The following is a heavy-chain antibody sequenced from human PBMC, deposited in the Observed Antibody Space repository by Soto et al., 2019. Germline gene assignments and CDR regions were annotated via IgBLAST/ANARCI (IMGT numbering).Heavy chain of an antibody. CDR3: ARDYYDSSGRPTIDY. D-gene: IGHD3-22*01. CDR2: INHSGST. CDR1: GGSFSGYY. V-gene: IGHV4-34*01. J-gene: IGHJ4*02. Sequence: QVQLQQWGAGLLKPSETLSLTCAVYGGSFSGYYWSWIRQPPGKGLEWIGEINHSGSTNYNPSLKSRVTISVDTSKNQFSLKLSSMTAADTAVYYFARDYYDSSGRPTIDYWGQGTLVTVSS.